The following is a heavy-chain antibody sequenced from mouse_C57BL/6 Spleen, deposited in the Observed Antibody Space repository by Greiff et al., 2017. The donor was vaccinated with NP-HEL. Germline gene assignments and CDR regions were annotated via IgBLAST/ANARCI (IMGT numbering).Heavy chain of an antibody. CDR1: GYTFTSYW. V-gene: IGHV1-7*01. D-gene: IGHD1-1*01. CDR3: ARTYNGSSNSRYFDV. Sequence: QVHVKQSGAELAKPGASVKLSCKASGYTFTSYWMHWVKQRPGQGLEWIGYINPSSGYTKYNQKFKDKATLTADKSSRTAYMPLSSLTSEDSAVYYCARTYNGSSNSRYFDVWGTGTTVTVSS. CDR2: INPSSGYT. J-gene: IGHJ1*03.